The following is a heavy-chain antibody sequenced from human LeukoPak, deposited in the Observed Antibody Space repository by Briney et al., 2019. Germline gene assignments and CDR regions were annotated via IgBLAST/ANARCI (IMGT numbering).Heavy chain of an antibody. CDR3: ARVRIGVCSSTSCYKNWFDP. CDR2: INHSGST. Sequence: PSETLSLTCAVYDGSFSGYYWSWIRQPPGKGLEWIGEINHSGSTNYNPSLKSRVTISVHTSKNNFSLKLSSVTAADTAVYYCARVRIGVCSSTSCYKNWFDPWGQGTLVTVSS. D-gene: IGHD2-2*02. V-gene: IGHV4-34*01. J-gene: IGHJ5*02. CDR1: DGSFSGYY.